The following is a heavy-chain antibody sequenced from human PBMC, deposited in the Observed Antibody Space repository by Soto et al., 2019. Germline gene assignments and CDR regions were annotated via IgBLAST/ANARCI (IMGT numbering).Heavy chain of an antibody. CDR2: IIPIFGTA. Sequence: GASVKVSCKASGGSFSSYAISWVRQAPGQGLEWMGGIIPIFGTANYAQKFQGRVTITADESTSTAYMELSSLRSEDTAVYYCARGGGTTGISDYWGQGTLVTVSS. D-gene: IGHD4-17*01. CDR3: ARGGGTTGISDY. V-gene: IGHV1-69*13. CDR1: GGSFSSYA. J-gene: IGHJ4*02.